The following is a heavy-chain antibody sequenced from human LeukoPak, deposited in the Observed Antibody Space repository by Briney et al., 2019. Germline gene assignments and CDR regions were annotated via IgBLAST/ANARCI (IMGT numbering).Heavy chain of an antibody. CDR3: ARVRYFDWLYFDY. CDR1: GYTFTGYY. D-gene: IGHD3-9*01. Sequence: ASVKVSCKASGYTFTGYYMHWVRQAPGQGLEWMGWINPNSGGTNYAQEFQGRVTMTRDTSISTAYMELSRLRSDDTAVYYCARVRYFDWLYFDYWGQGTLVTVSS. J-gene: IGHJ4*02. V-gene: IGHV1-2*02. CDR2: INPNSGGT.